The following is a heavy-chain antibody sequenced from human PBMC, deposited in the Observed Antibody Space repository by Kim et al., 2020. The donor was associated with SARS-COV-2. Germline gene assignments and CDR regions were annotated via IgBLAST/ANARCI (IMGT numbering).Heavy chain of an antibody. CDR3: SRNRIPMVRGAPDY. CDR1: GYTFTSYY. V-gene: IGHV1-46*01. D-gene: IGHD3-10*01. J-gene: IGHJ4*02. Sequence: ASVKVSCKASGYTFTSYYVHWVRQAPGQGLEWIGIINPSNDATTYAQKFQGRVTLTRDTSTSTVYMELSSLISDDTALYYCSRNRIPMVRGAPDYWGQGT. CDR2: INPSNDAT.